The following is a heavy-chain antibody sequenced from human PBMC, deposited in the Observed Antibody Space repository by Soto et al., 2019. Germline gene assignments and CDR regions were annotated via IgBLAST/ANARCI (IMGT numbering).Heavy chain of an antibody. D-gene: IGHD3-10*01. Sequence: GESLKISCKGSGYSFTSYWIGWVRQMPGKGLEWMGIIYPGDSDTRYSPSFQGQVTISADKSISTAYLQWSSLKASDTAMYYCARQGAITMVRGVIVNDAFDIWGQGTMATVSS. CDR1: GYSFTSYW. J-gene: IGHJ3*02. CDR2: IYPGDSDT. V-gene: IGHV5-51*01. CDR3: ARQGAITMVRGVIVNDAFDI.